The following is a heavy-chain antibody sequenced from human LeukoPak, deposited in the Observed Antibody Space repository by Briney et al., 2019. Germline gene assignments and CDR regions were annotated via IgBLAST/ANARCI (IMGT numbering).Heavy chain of an antibody. J-gene: IGHJ6*03. D-gene: IGHD3-10*01. V-gene: IGHV1-69*05. Sequence: SVKVSCKASGGTFSSYAISWVRQAPGQGLEWMGGIIPIFGTANYAQKSQGRVTVTTEESTSTAYMELSSLRSEDTAVYYCARGRGLANYYYYMDVWGKGTTVTVSS. CDR2: IIPIFGTA. CDR3: ARGRGLANYYYYMDV. CDR1: GGTFSSYA.